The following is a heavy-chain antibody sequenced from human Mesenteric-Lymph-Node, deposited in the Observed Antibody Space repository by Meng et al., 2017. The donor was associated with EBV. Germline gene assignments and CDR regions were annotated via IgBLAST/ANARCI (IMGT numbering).Heavy chain of an antibody. J-gene: IGHJ4*02. CDR1: GDSVSNTNVA. V-gene: IGHV6-1*01. CDR3: SRESWRAFDY. Sequence: QGKLHQSGPGLVKPSQTLSLTCAISGDSVSNTNVAWNWIRQSPSRGLEWLGRTYYRSKWYNEYAQSVKGRITINPDTSKSEFSLQLNSVTPDDTAVYYCSRESWRAFDYWGQGTLVTVSS. CDR2: TYYRSKWYN.